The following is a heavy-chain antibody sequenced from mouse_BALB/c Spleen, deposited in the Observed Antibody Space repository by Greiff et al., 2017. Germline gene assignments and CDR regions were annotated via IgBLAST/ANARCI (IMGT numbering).Heavy chain of an antibody. V-gene: IGHV5-17*02. CDR3: ARCYEYGNPYYAMDY. D-gene: IGHD2-1*01. CDR1: GFTFSSFG. Sequence: EVHLVESGGGLVQPGGSRKLSCAASGFTFSSFGMHWVRQAPEKGLEWVAYISSGSSTIYYADTVKGRFTISRDNPKNTLFLQMTRLRCEDTAMYYRARCYEYGNPYYAMDYWGQGTSVTVSS. CDR2: ISSGSSTI. J-gene: IGHJ4*01.